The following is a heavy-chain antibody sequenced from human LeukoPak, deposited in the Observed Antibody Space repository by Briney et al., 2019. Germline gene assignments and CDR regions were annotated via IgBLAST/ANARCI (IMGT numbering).Heavy chain of an antibody. CDR2: INPNSGGT. V-gene: IGHV1-2*04. J-gene: IGHJ4*02. Sequence: ASVKVSCKASGYTFTGYHMHWVRQAPGQGLEWMGWINPNSGGTNYAQKFQGWVTMTRDTSISTAYMELSRLRSDDTAVYYCARTVDTAMVHFDYWGQGTLVTVSS. CDR1: GYTFTGYH. CDR3: ARTVDTAMVHFDY. D-gene: IGHD5-18*01.